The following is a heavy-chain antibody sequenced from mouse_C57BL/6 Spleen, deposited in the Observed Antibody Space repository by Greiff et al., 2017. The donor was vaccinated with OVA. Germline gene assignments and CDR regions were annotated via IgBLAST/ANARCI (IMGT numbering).Heavy chain of an antibody. CDR2: INPSTGGT. J-gene: IGHJ1*03. D-gene: IGHD1-1*01. V-gene: IGHV1-42*01. Sequence: DVKLVESGPELVKPGASVKISCKASGYSFTGYYMNWVKQSPEKSLEWIGEINPSTGGTTYNQKFKAKATLTVDKSSSTAYMQLKSLTSEDSAVYYCANYYGSSNWYFDVWGTGTTVTVSS. CDR3: ANYYGSSNWYFDV. CDR1: GYSFTGYY.